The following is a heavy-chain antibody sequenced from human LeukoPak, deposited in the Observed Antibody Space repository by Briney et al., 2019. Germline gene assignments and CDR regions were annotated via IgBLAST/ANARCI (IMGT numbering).Heavy chain of an antibody. D-gene: IGHD6-6*01. CDR3: ARQSYSSSSVLFDY. V-gene: IGHV3-21*01. CDR2: ISDRGSYI. Sequence: GGSLRLSCTASGFTFSTYSMNWVRQAPGKGLEWVASISDRGSYIYYADSVKGRFTISRDNAKNSLYLQMNSLRAEDTAVYYCARQSYSSSSVLFDYWGQGTLVTVSS. J-gene: IGHJ4*02. CDR1: GFTFSTYS.